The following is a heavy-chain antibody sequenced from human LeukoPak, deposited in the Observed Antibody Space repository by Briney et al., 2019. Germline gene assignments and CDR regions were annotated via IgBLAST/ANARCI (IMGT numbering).Heavy chain of an antibody. CDR3: ARPNGDFYNWFDT. CDR2: INPNSGDT. D-gene: IGHD2-21*02. J-gene: IGHJ5*02. Sequence: GASVTVSYKPSGYTFTGYYIHWVRQAPGQGPEYMGWINPNSGDTNYALKFQDRVTLTRDTSISTAYMELSNLRSDDTAMYYCARPNGDFYNWFDTWGQGTLVTVSS. V-gene: IGHV1-2*02. CDR1: GYTFTGYY.